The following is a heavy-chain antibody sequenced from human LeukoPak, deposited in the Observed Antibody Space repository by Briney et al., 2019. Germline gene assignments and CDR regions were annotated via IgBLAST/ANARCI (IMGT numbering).Heavy chain of an antibody. CDR1: GFTFSSYG. CDR2: ISYDGSNK. V-gene: IGHV3-30*03. J-gene: IGHJ4*02. Sequence: GRSLRLSCAASGFTFSSYGMHWVRQAPGKGLEWVAVISYDGSNKYYADSVKGRFTISRDNSKNTLYLQMNSLRAEDTAVYYCAHSCSSEDYFDYWGQGTLVTVSS. D-gene: IGHD6-6*01. CDR3: AHSCSSEDYFDY.